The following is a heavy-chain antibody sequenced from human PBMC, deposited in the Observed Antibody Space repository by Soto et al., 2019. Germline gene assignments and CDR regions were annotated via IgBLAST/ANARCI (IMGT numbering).Heavy chain of an antibody. V-gene: IGHV4-30-2*01. J-gene: IGHJ4*02. D-gene: IGHD3-22*01. Sequence: PSETLSLTCAVSGGSISSGGYSWSWIRQPPGKGLEWIGYIYHSGSTYYNPSLKSRVTISVDRSKNQFSLKLSSVIAADTAVYYCARGGVDYYDSSGYYFSPYYFDYWGQGTLVTVSS. CDR1: GGSISSGGYS. CDR2: IYHSGST. CDR3: ARGGVDYYDSSGYYFSPYYFDY.